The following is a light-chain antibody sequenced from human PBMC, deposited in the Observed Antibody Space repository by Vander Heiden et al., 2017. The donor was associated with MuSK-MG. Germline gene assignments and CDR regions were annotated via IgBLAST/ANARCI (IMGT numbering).Light chain of an antibody. V-gene: IGKV1-39*01. CDR3: QQSHSTPPS. J-gene: IGKJ5*01. Sequence: DIQMTQSPSSLSASVGDRVTITCRASQNIGSNLNWYQQKPGKAPKPLISAASSLQSGVPSRFSGSGSGTDFTLTSSSLQPEDFATYYCQQSHSTPPSFGQGTRLEIK. CDR2: AAS. CDR1: QNIGSN.